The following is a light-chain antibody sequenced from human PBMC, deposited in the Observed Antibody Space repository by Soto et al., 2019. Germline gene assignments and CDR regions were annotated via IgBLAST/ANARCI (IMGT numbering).Light chain of an antibody. CDR3: QQYNNWPPRVT. CDR1: QSVSSN. J-gene: IGKJ3*01. CDR2: GAS. Sequence: EIVMTQSPATLAVSPGERATLSCRASQSVSSNLAWYQQKPGQAPRLLIYGASTRATGIPDRFSGSGSGTEFTLTISSLQSEDFAVYYCQQYNNWPPRVTFGPGTKVDIK. V-gene: IGKV3-15*01.